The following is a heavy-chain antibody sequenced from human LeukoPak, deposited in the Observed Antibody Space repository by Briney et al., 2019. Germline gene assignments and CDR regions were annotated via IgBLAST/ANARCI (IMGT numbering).Heavy chain of an antibody. CDR3: TRGSVSYY. D-gene: IGHD2-15*01. V-gene: IGHV3-49*05. Sequence: KAGGSLRLSCTASGFTVSSSFMNWFRQAPGKGLEWVGFIRGKGYDGTTEYAASVKGRFTISRDDSKSIAYLQMNSLKTEDTAVYYCTRGSVSYYWGQGTLVTVSS. CDR2: IRGKGYDGTT. CDR1: GFTVSSSF. J-gene: IGHJ4*02.